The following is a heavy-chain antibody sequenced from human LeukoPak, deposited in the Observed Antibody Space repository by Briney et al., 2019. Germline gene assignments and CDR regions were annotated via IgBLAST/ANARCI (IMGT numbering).Heavy chain of an antibody. CDR1: GYTFTAYY. D-gene: IGHD2-21*02. Sequence: ASVKVSCKSSGYTFTAYYILWVRQAPGQGLDWIGWINPNRGDTKYAQKFQGRVTMTRDTSISTVYMELSSLSSDDTAVYYCARVGCGGGDCYYLFEYWGQGTLVPVSS. CDR3: ARVGCGGGDCYYLFEY. CDR2: INPNRGDT. V-gene: IGHV1-2*02. J-gene: IGHJ4*02.